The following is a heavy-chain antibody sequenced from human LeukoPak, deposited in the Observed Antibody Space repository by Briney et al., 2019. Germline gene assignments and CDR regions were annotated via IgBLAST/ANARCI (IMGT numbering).Heavy chain of an antibody. V-gene: IGHV4-59*01. Sequence: SETLSLTCTVSGGSIGSYYWSWIRQPPGKGLEWIGYIYYSGSTNYNPSLKSRVTISVDTSKNQFSLKLSSVTAADTAVYYCARGLIAAYFDYWGQGTLVTGSS. D-gene: IGHD6-13*01. J-gene: IGHJ4*02. CDR1: GGSIGSYY. CDR2: IYYSGST. CDR3: ARGLIAAYFDY.